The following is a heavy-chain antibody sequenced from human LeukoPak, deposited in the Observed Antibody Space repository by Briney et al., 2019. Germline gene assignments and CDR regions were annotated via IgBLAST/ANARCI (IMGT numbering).Heavy chain of an antibody. Sequence: GGSPRLSCAASGFTFSSYAMSWVRQAPGKGLEWVSGISVRGGSTYYADSVKGRFTISRDNSKNTLYLQMNSLRAEDTAVYYCAKEFGITMIVVVITYFDYWGQGTLVTVSS. V-gene: IGHV3-23*01. J-gene: IGHJ4*02. CDR1: GFTFSSYA. CDR3: AKEFGITMIVVVITYFDY. CDR2: ISVRGGST. D-gene: IGHD3-22*01.